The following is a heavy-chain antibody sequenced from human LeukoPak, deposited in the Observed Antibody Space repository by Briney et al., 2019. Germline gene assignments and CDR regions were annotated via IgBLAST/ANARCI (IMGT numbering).Heavy chain of an antibody. J-gene: IGHJ4*02. CDR1: GGSFSGYY. D-gene: IGHD3-16*02. CDR2: INHSGST. CDR3: VTIMITFGGVIVRDY. V-gene: IGHV4-34*01. Sequence: SETLSLTCAVYGGSFSGYYWSWIRQPPGKGLEWIGEINHSGSTNYNPSLKSRVTISVDTSKNQFSLKLSSVTAADTAVYYCVTIMITFGGVIVRDYWGQGTLVTVSS.